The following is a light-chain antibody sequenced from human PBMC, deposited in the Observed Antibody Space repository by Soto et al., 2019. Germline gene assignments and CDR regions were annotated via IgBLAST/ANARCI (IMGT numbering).Light chain of an antibody. V-gene: IGKV1-39*01. CDR3: QQSYSDPPIT. Sequence: DIQMTQSPSSLSASVVDIVNINCLSIHSIVSYLNLYQQTPGRAPNLLIYAASSLQSGVPSRFSGSGSVTDFTLTINGLQPEDFATYYCQQSYSDPPITVGQGTRLEF. CDR1: HSIVSY. J-gene: IGKJ5*01. CDR2: AAS.